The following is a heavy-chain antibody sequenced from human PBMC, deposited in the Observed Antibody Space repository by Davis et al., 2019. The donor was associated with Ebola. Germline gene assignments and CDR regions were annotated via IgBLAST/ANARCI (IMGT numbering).Heavy chain of an antibody. Sequence: ASVKVSCKASGYTFTGYYMHWVRQSPAQGLEWMGWINPNSGGTNYAQTFQGWVTMTRETSISTAYMELSRLRSDDTAVYYCATAMVRGYYYGMDVWGQGTTVTVSS. CDR1: GYTFTGYY. D-gene: IGHD3-10*01. CDR2: INPNSGGT. J-gene: IGHJ6*02. CDR3: ATAMVRGYYYGMDV. V-gene: IGHV1-2*04.